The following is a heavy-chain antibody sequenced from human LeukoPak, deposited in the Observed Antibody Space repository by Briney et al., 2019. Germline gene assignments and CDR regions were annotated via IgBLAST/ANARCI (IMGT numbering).Heavy chain of an antibody. J-gene: IGHJ4*02. CDR2: ISYDENYR. CDR1: GFTFDAYG. CDR3: AKDQAYNWNYDLADY. Sequence: PGKSLRLSCAASGFTFDAYGIHWVRQAPGKGLEWVAGISYDENYRNYAESVKGRFTISRDNSKNTLYLQMNSLRAEDTAVYYCAKDQAYNWNYDLADYWGQGTLVTVSS. V-gene: IGHV3-30*18. D-gene: IGHD1-7*01.